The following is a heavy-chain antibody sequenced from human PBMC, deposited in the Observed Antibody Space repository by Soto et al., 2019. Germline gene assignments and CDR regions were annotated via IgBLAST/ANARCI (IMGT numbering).Heavy chain of an antibody. D-gene: IGHD2-2*01. Sequence: PSETLSLTCAVSGGSISSSNWWSWVRQPPGKGLEWIGEIYHSGSTNYNPSLKSRVTISVDKSKNQFSLKLSSVTAADTAVYYCARDYYCSSTSCYEDYYYGMDVWGQGTTVTVSS. CDR3: ARDYYCSSTSCYEDYYYGMDV. V-gene: IGHV4-4*02. J-gene: IGHJ6*02. CDR1: GGSISSSNW. CDR2: IYHSGST.